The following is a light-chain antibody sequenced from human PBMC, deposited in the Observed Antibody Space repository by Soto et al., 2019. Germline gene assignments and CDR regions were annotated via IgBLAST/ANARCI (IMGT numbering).Light chain of an antibody. CDR1: SSDLPSSNR. V-gene: IGLV2-18*01. CDR3: SLYTTGSTYV. Sequence: RQHASVCGSPAQSVNISCTGTSSDLPSSNRFSWYQRPPGTGPKLVIYEVSNRPSGIPDRFSGSKSGNTASLTISGLQAEDEAEYYCSLYTTGSTYVFGTGTKVTVL. J-gene: IGLJ1*01. CDR2: EVS.